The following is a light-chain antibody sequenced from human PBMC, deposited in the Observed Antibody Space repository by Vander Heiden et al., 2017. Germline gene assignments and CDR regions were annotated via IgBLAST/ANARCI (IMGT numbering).Light chain of an antibody. J-gene: IGKJ1*01. CDR1: QSVSSN. CDR2: GAS. Sequence: EIVMTQSPATLSVSPGERATLSCRASQSVSSNLAWYQQKPGQAPRLLIYGASTRATGIPARFSGSGSGTEFTLTISSLQSVDLAVYYCQQYNNWWTFGQGTKVEIK. CDR3: QQYNNWWT. V-gene: IGKV3-15*01.